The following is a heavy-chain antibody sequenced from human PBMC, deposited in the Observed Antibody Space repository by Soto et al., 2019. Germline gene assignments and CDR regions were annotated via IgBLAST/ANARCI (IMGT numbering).Heavy chain of an antibody. CDR2: ISLYSDGT. Sequence: ASVKVSCKTSGYTFSNYGITWVRQAPGQPLEWLGWISLYSDGTSYAQKFRGRVSMTTDTSTTTAYMELRSLRSDDTAVYYCARVVPGAEAWFGPWCQGTLVTVSS. CDR3: ARVVPGAEAWFGP. CDR1: GYTFSNYG. V-gene: IGHV1-18*01. J-gene: IGHJ5*02.